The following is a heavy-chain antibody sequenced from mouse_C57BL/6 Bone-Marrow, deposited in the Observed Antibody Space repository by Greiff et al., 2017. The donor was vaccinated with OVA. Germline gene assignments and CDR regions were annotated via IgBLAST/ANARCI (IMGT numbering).Heavy chain of an antibody. J-gene: IGHJ2*01. CDR3: TTDSYYYFDY. CDR2: IDPVDGDT. V-gene: IGHV14-1*01. CDR1: GFNFKDYY. D-gene: IGHD2-12*01. Sequence: EVQLQESGAELVRPGASVKLSCTASGFNFKDYYMHWVKQRPEQGLEWIGRIDPVDGDTEYAPKVQGKATMTADTSSNTSSLQLSSLTSEDTAVYYCTTDSYYYFDYWGQGTTLTVSS.